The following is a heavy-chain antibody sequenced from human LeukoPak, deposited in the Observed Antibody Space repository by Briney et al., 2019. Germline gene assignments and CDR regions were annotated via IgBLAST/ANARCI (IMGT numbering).Heavy chain of an antibody. D-gene: IGHD3-22*01. CDR1: RFTFNTCA. V-gene: IGHV3-23*01. Sequence: QPGGSLRLSCSAYRFTFNTCAMTWVRQAPGKGLEWISAISGSGGSTYYADSVKGRFTISRDNSKNTLYLQMNSLRAEDTAVYYCAKDLLGCSGYMDYWGQGTLVTVSS. CDR3: AKDLLGCSGYMDY. J-gene: IGHJ4*02. CDR2: ISGSGGST.